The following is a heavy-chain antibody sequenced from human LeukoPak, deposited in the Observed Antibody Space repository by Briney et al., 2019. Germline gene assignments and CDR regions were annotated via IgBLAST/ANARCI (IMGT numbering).Heavy chain of an antibody. CDR1: GFSFSSYS. CDR2: ISSSSSTI. CDR3: ARAGYYYDSKRKFDP. V-gene: IGHV3-48*01. J-gene: IGHJ5*02. Sequence: GGSLRLSCAASGFSFSSYSMNWARQSPGKGLEWDSYISSSSSTISYADSVKGRFTISRDNAKNSLYLQMNSLRAEDTAVYYCARAGYYYDSKRKFDPWGQGTLVTVSS. D-gene: IGHD3-22*01.